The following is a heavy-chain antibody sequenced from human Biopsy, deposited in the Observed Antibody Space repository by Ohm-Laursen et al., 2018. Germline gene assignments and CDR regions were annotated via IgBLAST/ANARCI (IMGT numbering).Heavy chain of an antibody. J-gene: IGHJ1*01. D-gene: IGHD3-9*01. CDR1: GGTFSNYG. V-gene: IGHV1-69*06. Sequence: GASVKVSCKAPGGTFSNYGVNWVRQALGQGLEWLGGNIPILGTGNYAQKFQDRVTVAADTSTSTATMELRSLRSDDTAVYYCATKLTGYFHHWGQGTLVTVSS. CDR2: NIPILGTG. CDR3: ATKLTGYFHH.